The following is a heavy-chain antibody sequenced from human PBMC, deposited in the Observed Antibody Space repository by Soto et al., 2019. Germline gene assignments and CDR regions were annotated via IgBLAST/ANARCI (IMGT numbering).Heavy chain of an antibody. D-gene: IGHD3-10*01. J-gene: IGHJ4*02. CDR2: IYPDDSDT. Sequence: EVQLVQSGAEVKKPGESLKISCKASGYTFTNYWIGWARQMPGKGLAWLGIIYPDDSDTRYSPAFQGQVNISADKSINTADLQWSSLKASDTAMYYCSRLGRYYGSGSLLLVGLDYWGQGTLVTVSS. CDR1: GYTFTNYW. V-gene: IGHV5-51*03. CDR3: SRLGRYYGSGSLLLVGLDY.